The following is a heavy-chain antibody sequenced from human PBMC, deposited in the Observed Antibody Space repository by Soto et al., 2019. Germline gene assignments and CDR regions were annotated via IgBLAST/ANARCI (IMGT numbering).Heavy chain of an antibody. D-gene: IGHD3-3*01. CDR1: GGSFKSGSYS. V-gene: IGHV4-61*01. J-gene: IGHJ4*02. CDR3: ARDFAYFDS. CDR2: VYHTRRT. Sequence: QVQLQESGPGLVKPSETLSLTCTVSGGSFKSGSYSWSWIRQPPGKGLEWFGYVYHTRRTSYNPSLKSRVSISMDTSKNQFSLNLDSVTAADTAVYFCARDFAYFDSWGQGTLVTVSS.